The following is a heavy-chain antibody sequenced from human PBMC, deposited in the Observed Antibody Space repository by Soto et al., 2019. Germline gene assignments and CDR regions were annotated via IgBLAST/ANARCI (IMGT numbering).Heavy chain of an antibody. D-gene: IGHD3-22*01. J-gene: IGHJ6*02. V-gene: IGHV3-48*03. Sequence: LRLSCAASGFTFSGYEMNWVRPAPGKGLEWVSYISGSGSTIYYADSVKGRFTISRDNAKDSLYLQMNSLRAEDTAVYYCAREVVVFGVIIPTPMDVWGQGTTVTVSS. CDR3: AREVVVFGVIIPTPMDV. CDR1: GFTFSGYE. CDR2: ISGSGSTI.